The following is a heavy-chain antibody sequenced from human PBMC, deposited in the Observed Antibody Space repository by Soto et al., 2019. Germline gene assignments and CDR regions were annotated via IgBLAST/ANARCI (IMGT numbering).Heavy chain of an antibody. J-gene: IGHJ5*02. CDR2: ISSSGSTI. D-gene: IGHD6-13*01. CDR1: GFPFCSYE. V-gene: IGHV3-48*03. CDR3: ARDQKSSSWSNWFDP. Sequence: PGGSLRLSRAASGFPFCSYEMNWVRPAPGKGLEWVSYISSSGSTIYYADSVKGRFTISRDNAKNSLYLQMNSLRAEDTAVYYCARDQKSSSWSNWFDPWGQGTLVTGSS.